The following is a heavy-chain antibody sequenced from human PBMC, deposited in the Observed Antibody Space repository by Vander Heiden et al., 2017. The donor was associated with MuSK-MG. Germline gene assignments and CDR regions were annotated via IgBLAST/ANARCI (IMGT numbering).Heavy chain of an antibody. Sequence: QVQRGAPGGGVVQHGWSLRLSCAALGCSVSDYAMYSVRRAPGKGLEWVSVITYDGNNKYADSVKGRFTISSDNSKNTLYLQMNSLRPEDTAVYYCARPPSEGLLTRGYFDNWGQGTPVTVPS. CDR3: ARPPSEGLLTRGYFDN. V-gene: IGHV3-30*04. J-gene: IGHJ4*02. CDR2: ITYDGNNK. D-gene: IGHD3-3*01. CDR1: GCSVSDYA.